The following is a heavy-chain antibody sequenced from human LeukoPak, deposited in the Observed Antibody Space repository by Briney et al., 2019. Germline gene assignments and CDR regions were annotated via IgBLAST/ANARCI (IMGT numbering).Heavy chain of an antibody. D-gene: IGHD3-10*01. CDR2: ISYDGSNK. V-gene: IGHV3-30*18. CDR3: AKAMVRGEGYGMDV. Sequence: GRSLRPSCAASGFTFSSYGMHWVRQAPGKGLEWVAVISYDGSNKYYADSVKGRFTISRDNSKNTLYLQMNSLRAEDTAVYYCAKAMVRGEGYGMDVWGKGTTVTVSS. J-gene: IGHJ6*04. CDR1: GFTFSSYG.